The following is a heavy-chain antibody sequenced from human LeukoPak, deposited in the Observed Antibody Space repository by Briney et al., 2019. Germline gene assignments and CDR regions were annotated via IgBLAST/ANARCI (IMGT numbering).Heavy chain of an antibody. CDR2: IYSGGST. V-gene: IGHV3-53*01. J-gene: IGHJ4*02. CDR1: GFTVSSNY. Sequence: SGGSLRLSCAASGFTVSSNYMSWVRQAPGKGLEWVSVIYSGGSTYYADSVKGRFTISRDNSKNTLYLQMNSLRAEDTAVYYCARAPPDYGGNSDYWGQGTLVTVSS. D-gene: IGHD4-23*01. CDR3: ARAPPDYGGNSDY.